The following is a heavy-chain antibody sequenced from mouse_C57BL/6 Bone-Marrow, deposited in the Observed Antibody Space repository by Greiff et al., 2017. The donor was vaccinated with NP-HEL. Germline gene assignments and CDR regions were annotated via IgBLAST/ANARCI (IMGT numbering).Heavy chain of an antibody. CDR2: IRSKSNNYAT. CDR3: VADGLYAMDY. J-gene: IGHJ4*01. Sequence: EVHLVESGGGLVQPKGSLKLSCAASGFSFNTYAMNWVRQAPGKGLEWVARIRSKSNNYATYYADSVKDRFTISRDDSESMLYLQMNNLKTEDTAMYYCVADGLYAMDYWGQGTSGTVSS. CDR1: GFSFNTYA. V-gene: IGHV10-1*01. D-gene: IGHD2-3*01.